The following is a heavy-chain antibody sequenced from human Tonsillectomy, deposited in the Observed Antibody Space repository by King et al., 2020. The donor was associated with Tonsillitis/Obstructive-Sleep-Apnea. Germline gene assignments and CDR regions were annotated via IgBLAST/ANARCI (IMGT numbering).Heavy chain of an antibody. CDR2: IYYSGTT. Sequence: QLQESGPGLLKPSETLSLACPVYGGSISSSSQYWGWIRQSPGKGLEWIGSIYYSGTTYYNPSLESRVTISVDTSKNEFSLKVSSVTAADTAVYYCARQSGDVVYHYYYFDVWGKGTTVTVSS. CDR3: ARQSGDVVYHYYYFDV. J-gene: IGHJ6*03. V-gene: IGHV4-39*01. D-gene: IGHD1-26*01. CDR1: GGSISSSSQY.